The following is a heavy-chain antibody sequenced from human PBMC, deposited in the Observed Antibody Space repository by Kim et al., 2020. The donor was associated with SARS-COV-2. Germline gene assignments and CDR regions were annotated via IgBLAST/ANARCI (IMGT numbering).Heavy chain of an antibody. CDR3: AKSPALGDAFDI. J-gene: IGHJ3*02. CDR2: IWYDGSNK. CDR1: GFTFSSYG. D-gene: IGHD3-10*01. Sequence: GGSLRLSCAASGFTFSSYGMHWVRQAPGKGLEWVAVIWYDGSNKYYADSVKGRFTISRDNSKNTLYLQMNSLRAEDTAVYYCAKSPALGDAFDIWGQGTMVTVSS. V-gene: IGHV3-33*06.